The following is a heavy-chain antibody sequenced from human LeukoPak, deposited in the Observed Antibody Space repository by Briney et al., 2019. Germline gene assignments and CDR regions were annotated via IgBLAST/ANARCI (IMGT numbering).Heavy chain of an antibody. CDR1: GYTFTSYG. CDR2: ISAYNGNT. CDR3: ARRFYDYVWGSYRYQYYFDY. J-gene: IGHJ4*02. D-gene: IGHD3-16*02. Sequence: ASVKVSCKASGYTFTSYGISWVRQAPGQGLEWMGWISAYNGNTNYAQKLQGRVTMTTDTSTSTAYMELRSLRSDDTAVYYCARRFYDYVWGSYRYQYYFDYWGQGTLVTVSS. V-gene: IGHV1-18*01.